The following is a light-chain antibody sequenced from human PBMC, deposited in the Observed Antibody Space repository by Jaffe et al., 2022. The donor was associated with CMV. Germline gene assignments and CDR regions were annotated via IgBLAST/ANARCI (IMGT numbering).Light chain of an antibody. V-gene: IGLV2-23*02. Sequence: QSALTQPASVSGSPGQSITISCTGTNSDFGSFNLVSWYQQPPGSAPKLIIYEVSKRPSGVSDRFSGSKSGNAASLTISGLQAEDEGDYFCCAYVDVDSYYVFGTGTQVTVL. CDR1: NSDFGSFNL. CDR2: EVS. J-gene: IGLJ1*01. CDR3: CAYVDVDSYYV.